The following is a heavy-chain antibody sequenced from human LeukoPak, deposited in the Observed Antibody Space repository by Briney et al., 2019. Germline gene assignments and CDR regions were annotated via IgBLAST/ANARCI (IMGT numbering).Heavy chain of an antibody. CDR2: INSDGSST. CDR1: GFTFSSNW. V-gene: IGHV3-74*01. CDR3: ASGPIAVTSGY. D-gene: IGHD6-19*01. Sequence: GGSLRLSCAASGFTFSSNWMHWVRQAPGKGLVWVSRINSDGSSTSYADSVKGRFTISRDNAKNTLYLQMNSLRAEDTAVYYCASGPIAVTSGYWGQGTLVTVSS. J-gene: IGHJ4*02.